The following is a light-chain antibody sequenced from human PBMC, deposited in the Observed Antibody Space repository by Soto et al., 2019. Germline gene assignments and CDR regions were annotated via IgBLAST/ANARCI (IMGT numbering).Light chain of an antibody. J-gene: IGKJ5*01. CDR1: QGISSY. CDR2: GAS. CDR3: QQAYSFPIT. Sequence: DTVTITCRASQGISSYLAWYQQKPGKAPKLLIHGASRLQSGVPARFSGSGSGTDFTLSINSLQPEDFATYYCQQAYSFPITFGQGTRLEIK. V-gene: IGKV1D-12*01.